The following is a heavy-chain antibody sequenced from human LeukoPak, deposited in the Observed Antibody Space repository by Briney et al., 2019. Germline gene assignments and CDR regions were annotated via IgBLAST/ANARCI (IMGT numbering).Heavy chain of an antibody. D-gene: IGHD2-21*01. CDR3: ARDIGYSVAND. CDR1: GYTFTSYD. Sequence: ASVKVSCKASGYTFTSYDISWVRQAPGQGLEWMGGIIPIFGTANYAQKFQGRVTITADESTSTAYMELSSLRSEDTAVYYCARDIGYSVANDWGQGTLVTVSS. CDR2: IIPIFGTA. J-gene: IGHJ4*02. V-gene: IGHV1-69*13.